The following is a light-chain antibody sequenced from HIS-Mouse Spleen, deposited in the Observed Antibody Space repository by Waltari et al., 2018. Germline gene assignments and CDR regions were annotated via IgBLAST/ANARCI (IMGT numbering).Light chain of an antibody. CDR1: ALPKKN. V-gene: IGLV3-10*01. Sequence: SYELTQPPSLSVSPGQTARNTCSGDALPKKNVYWYQQKSGQAPVLVIYEDSKRPSGIPERFSGSSSGTMATLTISGAQVEDEADYYCYSTDSSGNHRVFGGGTKLTVL. J-gene: IGLJ2*01. CDR2: EDS. CDR3: YSTDSSGNHRV.